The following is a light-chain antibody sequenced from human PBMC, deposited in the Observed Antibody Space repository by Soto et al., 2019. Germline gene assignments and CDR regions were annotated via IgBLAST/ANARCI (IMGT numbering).Light chain of an antibody. CDR1: SSDVGGYNS. V-gene: IGLV2-14*03. J-gene: IGLJ1*01. CDR2: EVS. CDR3: SSYTSTSSSV. Sequence: QSALTQPASVSGSPGQSITVSCTGTSSDVGGYNSVSWYQQHPGKPPKLIIYEVSNRPSGVSDRFSGSKSGNTASLTISGLQAEDEADYYCSSYTSTSSSVFATGTKVTVL.